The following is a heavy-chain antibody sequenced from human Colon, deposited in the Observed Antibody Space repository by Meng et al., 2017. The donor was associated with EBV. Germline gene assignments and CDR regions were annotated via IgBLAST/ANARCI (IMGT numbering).Heavy chain of an antibody. J-gene: IGHJ4*02. CDR1: GVSISSGAYS. CDR3: ARVGEVDSFDS. D-gene: IGHD3-16*01. Sequence: QVQLQESGHGPLQPSQTLSLTCAASGVSISSGAYSWSWMRDAQGLGLEWIVYISDTGNSYYNPSRQRSVTISIDKSKYQFYLGLMSVTAADMAVYDCARVGEVDSFDSWGQGALVTVSS. V-gene: IGHV4-30-4*07. CDR2: ISDTGNS.